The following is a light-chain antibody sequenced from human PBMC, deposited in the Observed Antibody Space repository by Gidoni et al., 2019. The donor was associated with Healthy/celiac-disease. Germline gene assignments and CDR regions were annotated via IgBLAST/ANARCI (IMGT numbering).Light chain of an antibody. J-gene: IGLJ3*02. Sequence: QSALTQPAPLSGSPGKSITISCTGSSSDVGGSNYVSWFQQHPGKAPKLIIYDVSNRPSGVSNRFSGSKSGNTASLTISGLQAEDEADYYCCSYISSAAWVFGGGTKLTVL. CDR2: DVS. CDR3: CSYISSAAWV. CDR1: SSDVGGSNY. V-gene: IGLV2-14*03.